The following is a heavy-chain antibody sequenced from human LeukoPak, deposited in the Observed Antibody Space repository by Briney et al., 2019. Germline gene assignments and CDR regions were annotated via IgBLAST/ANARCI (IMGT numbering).Heavy chain of an antibody. J-gene: IGHJ4*02. D-gene: IGHD6-19*01. CDR1: GFTFSSYG. V-gene: IGHV3-30*02. CDR3: AKDAYSSGWYPWYFDY. CDR2: IRYDGSNK. Sequence: PGGSLRLSCAASGFTFSSYGMHWVRQAPGKGLEWVAFIRYDGSNKYYADSVKGRFTISRDNSKNTLYLQMNSLRAEDTAVYYCAKDAYSSGWYPWYFDYWGQGTLVTVSS.